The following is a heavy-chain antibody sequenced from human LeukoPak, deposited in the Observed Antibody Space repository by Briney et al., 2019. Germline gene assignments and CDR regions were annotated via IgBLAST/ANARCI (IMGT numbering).Heavy chain of an antibody. Sequence: GGSLRLSCAASGFTVSSNYMNWVRQAPGKGLEWVSVIYSGGSTYYADSVKGRFTISRDNSKNTLYLQMNSLRAEDTAVYYCARCYDSSALMLTYWGQGTLVTVSS. D-gene: IGHD3-22*01. CDR2: IYSGGST. CDR3: ARCYDSSALMLTY. J-gene: IGHJ4*02. CDR1: GFTVSSNY. V-gene: IGHV3-53*01.